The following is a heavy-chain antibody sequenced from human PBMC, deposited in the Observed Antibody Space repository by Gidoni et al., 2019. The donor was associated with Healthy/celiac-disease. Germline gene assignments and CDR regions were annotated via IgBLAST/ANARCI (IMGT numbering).Heavy chain of an antibody. Sequence: QVQLQQWGAGLLKPSETLSLTCAVYGGSFSGYYWSWIRQPPGKGLEWIGEINHSGSTNYNPSLKSRVTISVDTSKNQFSLKLSSVTAADTAVYYCARGGGQLGVHLWGRGTLVTVSS. V-gene: IGHV4-34*01. CDR2: INHSGST. CDR3: ARGGGQLGVHL. CDR1: GGSFSGYY. D-gene: IGHD6-6*01. J-gene: IGHJ2*01.